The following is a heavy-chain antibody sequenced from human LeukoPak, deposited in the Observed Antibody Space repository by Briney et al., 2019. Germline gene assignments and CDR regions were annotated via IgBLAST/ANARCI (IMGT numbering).Heavy chain of an antibody. D-gene: IGHD3-22*01. V-gene: IGHV4-34*01. CDR2: INHSGST. J-gene: IGHJ4*02. CDR1: GGSFSGYY. Sequence: PSETLSLTCAVYGGSFSGYYWSWIRQPPGKGLEWIGEINHSGSTNYNPSLKSRVTISVDTSKNQFSLKLSSVTAADTAVYYCARGRYYYDSSGYYPDYWGQGTLVTVSS. CDR3: ARGRYYYDSSGYYPDY.